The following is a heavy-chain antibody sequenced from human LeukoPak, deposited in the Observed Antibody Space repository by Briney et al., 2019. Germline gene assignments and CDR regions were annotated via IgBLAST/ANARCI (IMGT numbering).Heavy chain of an antibody. CDR3: ARDSGWTYYFDY. J-gene: IGHJ4*02. D-gene: IGHD3-10*01. Sequence: GGSLRLSCAASGFTFSNYAMHWVRQAPGKGLEWVSLISSGGTYEYYADSVKGRFTISRDNSKNTLYLQMNSLRAEDTAVYYCARDSGWTYYFDYWGQGTLVTVSS. CDR1: GFTFSNYA. CDR2: ISSGGTYE. V-gene: IGHV3-30*07.